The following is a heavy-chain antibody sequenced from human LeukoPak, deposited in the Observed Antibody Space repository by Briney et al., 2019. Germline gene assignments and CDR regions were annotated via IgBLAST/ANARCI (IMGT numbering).Heavy chain of an antibody. V-gene: IGHV3-7*01. CDR1: EFTFSDYW. Sequence: EPGGSLRLSCAASEFTFSDYWMSWVRQAPGKGLEWVANIKQDESEKYYADSVKGRFTISRDNAKNSLYLQMNSLRAEDTALYYCVTHEVTVVTRSTFDFWGQGTLVTVSS. D-gene: IGHD4-23*01. CDR2: IKQDESEK. J-gene: IGHJ4*02. CDR3: VTHEVTVVTRSTFDF.